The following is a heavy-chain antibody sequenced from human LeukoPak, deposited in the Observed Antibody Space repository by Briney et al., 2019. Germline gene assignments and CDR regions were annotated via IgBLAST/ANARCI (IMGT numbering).Heavy chain of an antibody. D-gene: IGHD5-12*01. V-gene: IGHV3-48*04. CDR1: GFAFDDFC. J-gene: IGHJ6*03. CDR2: IRHRSEAV. CDR3: ARDWVDVSMAV. Sequence: PGGSLRLSCAASGFAFDDFCMNWVRQAPGKGLEWISYIRHRSEAVHYADSVKGRFTISRDNAKNLLFLQMSSLRAEDTAVYYCARDWVDVSMAVLGKGPTVTVSS.